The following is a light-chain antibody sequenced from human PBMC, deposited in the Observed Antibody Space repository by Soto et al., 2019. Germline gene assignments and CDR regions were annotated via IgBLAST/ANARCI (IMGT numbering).Light chain of an antibody. V-gene: IGLV2-11*01. J-gene: IGLJ2*01. Sequence: QSVLTQPRSVSGSPGQSVTISCTGTISDIGAFNYVSWYQQHPGKAPKLIIYDVFKRPSGVPDRFSGSKSGNTASLTISGLQAEDEADYYCSSHAGTYVVFGGGTKLTVL. CDR2: DVF. CDR1: ISDIGAFNY. CDR3: SSHAGTYVV.